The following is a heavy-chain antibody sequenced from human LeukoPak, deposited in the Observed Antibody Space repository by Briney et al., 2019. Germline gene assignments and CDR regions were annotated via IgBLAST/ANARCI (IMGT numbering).Heavy chain of an antibody. CDR2: IYSGGST. CDR3: ARLACSSTSCPLRY. D-gene: IGHD2-2*01. CDR1: GFTVSSNY. V-gene: IGHV3-53*01. Sequence: GGSLRLSCAASGFTVSSNYMRWVRQAPGKGLEWVSVIYSGGSTYYADSVKGRFTISRDNSKNTLYLQMNSLRAEDTAVYYCARLACSSTSCPLRYWGQGTLVTVSS. J-gene: IGHJ4*02.